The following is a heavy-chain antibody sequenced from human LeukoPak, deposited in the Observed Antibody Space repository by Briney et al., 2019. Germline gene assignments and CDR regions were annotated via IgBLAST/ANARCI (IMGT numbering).Heavy chain of an antibody. J-gene: IGHJ4*02. CDR2: ISSSGSTI. D-gene: IGHD2-2*01. CDR3: AREGSRGSGFDY. V-gene: IGHV3-48*03. CDR1: GFTFSSYE. Sequence: GGSLRLACAASGFTFSSYEMNWVRQAPGKGLGWVSYISSSGSTIYYADSVKGRFTISRDNAKNSLYLQMNSLRAEDTAVYYCAREGSRGSGFDYWGQGTLVTVSS.